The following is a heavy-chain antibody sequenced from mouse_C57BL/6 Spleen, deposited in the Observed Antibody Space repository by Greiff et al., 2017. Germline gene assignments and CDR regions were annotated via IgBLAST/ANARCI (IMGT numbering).Heavy chain of an antibody. CDR2: IDPATGGT. CDR1: GYTFTDYE. Sequence: QVQLQQSGAELVRPGASVTLSCKASGYTFTDYEMPWVKQTPVHGLEWIGAIDPATGGTAYNQKFKGKAILTADKSSSTAYMELRSLTSEDSAVYYCTIGYCYVGSRFGCWGQGTTLTVAS. CDR3: TIGYCYVGSRFGC. D-gene: IGHD1-1*01. V-gene: IGHV1-15*01. J-gene: IGHJ2*01.